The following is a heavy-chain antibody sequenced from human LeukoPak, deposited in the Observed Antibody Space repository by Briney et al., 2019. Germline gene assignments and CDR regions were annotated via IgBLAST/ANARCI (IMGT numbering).Heavy chain of an antibody. CDR1: GFTFSSYA. CDR2: ISGSGGST. D-gene: IGHD3-10*01. J-gene: IGHJ4*02. V-gene: IGHV3-23*01. Sequence: GGSLRPSCAASGFTFSSYAMSWVRQAPGKGLEWVSAISGSGGSTYYADSVKGRFTISRDNSKNTLYLQMNSLRAEDTAVYYCAKSSITMVRGVHPFDYWGQGTLVTVSS. CDR3: AKSSITMVRGVHPFDY.